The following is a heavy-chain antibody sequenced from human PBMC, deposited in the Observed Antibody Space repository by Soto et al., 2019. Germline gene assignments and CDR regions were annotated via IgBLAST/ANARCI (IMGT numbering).Heavy chain of an antibody. J-gene: IGHJ4*02. CDR3: AKDLFRGYSRFVDY. CDR2: ISYDGSNK. CDR1: GFTFSSYG. Sequence: QVQLVESGGGVVQPGRSLRLSCAASGFTFSSYGMHWVRQAPGKGLEWVAVISYDGSNKYYADSVKGRFTISRDNSKNTLYLQMNSLRAEDTAVYYCAKDLFRGYSRFVDYWGQGTLVTVSS. V-gene: IGHV3-30*18. D-gene: IGHD5-18*01.